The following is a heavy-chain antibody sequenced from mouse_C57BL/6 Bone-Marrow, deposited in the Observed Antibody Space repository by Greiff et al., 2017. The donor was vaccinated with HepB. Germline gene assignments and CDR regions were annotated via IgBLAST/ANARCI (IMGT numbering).Heavy chain of an antibody. CDR2: IDPSDSYT. CDR3: ARKGLRAVVADVDY. D-gene: IGHD1-1*01. J-gene: IGHJ2*01. Sequence: QVQLQQPGAELVMPGASVKLSCKASGYTFTSYWMHWVKQRPGQGLEWIGEIDPSDSYTNYNQTFKGKSTLTVDKSSSTADMQLSSLTSEDSAVYYCARKGLRAVVADVDYWGQGTTLTVSS. CDR1: GYTFTSYW. V-gene: IGHV1-69*01.